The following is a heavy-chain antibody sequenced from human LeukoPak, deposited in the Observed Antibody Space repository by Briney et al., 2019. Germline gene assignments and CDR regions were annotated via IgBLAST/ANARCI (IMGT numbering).Heavy chain of an antibody. CDR3: ARWTTLHFDY. D-gene: IGHD4-17*01. CDR1: GITVSRNH. J-gene: IGHJ4*02. Sequence: GGSLRLSCAASGITVSRNHMSWVRQAPGKGLEWVSLIYSGGGTYYADSVKGRFTISRDNSKNTLYLQMNSLRAEDTAVYYCARWTTLHFDYWGQGTLVTVSS. V-gene: IGHV3-53*01. CDR2: IYSGGGT.